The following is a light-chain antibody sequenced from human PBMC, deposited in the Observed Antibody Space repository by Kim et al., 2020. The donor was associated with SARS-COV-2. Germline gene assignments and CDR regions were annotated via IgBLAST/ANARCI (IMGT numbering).Light chain of an antibody. CDR2: GTS. CDR3: QHYGSSLWT. CDR1: QTMPSTS. Sequence: SPGEEAPLSCRASQTMPSTSLGWYQPKPGQAPRLLIYGTSTRATGIPDRFSGRGSGTDFSLTISRLEADDFAVFYCQHYGSSLWTFGQGTKVEIK. J-gene: IGKJ1*01. V-gene: IGKV3-20*01.